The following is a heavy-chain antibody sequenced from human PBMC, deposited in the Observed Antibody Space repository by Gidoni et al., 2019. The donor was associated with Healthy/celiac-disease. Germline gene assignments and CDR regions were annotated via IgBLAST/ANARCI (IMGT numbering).Heavy chain of an antibody. V-gene: IGHV6-1*01. CDR3: AREWRSGSSYLYGAVY. CDR2: TYYRSKWYN. CDR1: GDSVPSTSSA. Sequence: QVQLQQSGPGLVKPPQTLSLTFAISGDSVPSTSSAWNWIRQSPSRGLEWLGRTYYRSKWYNDYAVSVKSRITINPDTSKNHVSLQLNSVTPEDTAVYYCAREWRSGSSYLYGAVYWGQGTLVTVSS. D-gene: IGHD6-13*01. J-gene: IGHJ4*02.